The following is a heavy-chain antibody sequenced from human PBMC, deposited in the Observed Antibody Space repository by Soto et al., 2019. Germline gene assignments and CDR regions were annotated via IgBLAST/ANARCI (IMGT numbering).Heavy chain of an antibody. V-gene: IGHV1-8*01. J-gene: IGHJ5*02. Sequence: QVQLVQAGAEVKKPGASVKVYCKASGYTFTSYDINWVRQATGQGLEWMGWLNPNSGNTGYAPKFQGRVNKTRNTYISTAYMGLSSLRAEDTAVYYCARRKRRSTSSWFDPWGQGTLVTVSS. CDR1: GYTFTSYD. CDR2: LNPNSGNT. CDR3: ARRKRRSTSSWFDP. D-gene: IGHD6-6*01.